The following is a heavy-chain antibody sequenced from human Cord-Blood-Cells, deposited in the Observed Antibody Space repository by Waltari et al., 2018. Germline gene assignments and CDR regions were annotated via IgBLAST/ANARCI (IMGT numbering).Heavy chain of an antibody. CDR3: ARGVGGNFDY. V-gene: IGHV4-34*01. D-gene: IGHD2-15*01. Sequence: QVQLQQWGAGLLKPSETLSLTCAVYGGSFCGYYWSGIRQPPGKGLGWIGEINHSGSTNSNPSLKSRVTISVDTSKNQFSLKLSSVTAADTAVYYCARGVGGNFDYWGQGTLVTVSS. J-gene: IGHJ4*02. CDR1: GGSFCGYY. CDR2: INHSGST.